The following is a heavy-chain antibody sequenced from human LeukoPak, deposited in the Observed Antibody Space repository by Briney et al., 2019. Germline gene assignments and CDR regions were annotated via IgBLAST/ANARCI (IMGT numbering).Heavy chain of an antibody. Sequence: GASVKVSCKASGYTFTSYYMHWVRQAPGQGLEWMGIINPSGGSTSYAQKFQGRVTMTRDTSTSTVYMELSSLRSEDTAVYYCARDMDYDFWSGGQVHPSNWFDPWGQRTLVTVSS. CDR3: ARDMDYDFWSGGQVHPSNWFDP. CDR1: GYTFTSYY. CDR2: INPSGGST. V-gene: IGHV1-46*01. J-gene: IGHJ5*02. D-gene: IGHD3-3*01.